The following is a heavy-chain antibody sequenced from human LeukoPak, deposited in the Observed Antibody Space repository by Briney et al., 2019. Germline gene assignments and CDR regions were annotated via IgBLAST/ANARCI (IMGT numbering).Heavy chain of an antibody. J-gene: IGHJ2*01. CDR3: ARDAGYESNGSPYSYFDL. Sequence: GASVKVSCKASGYTFTSYYMHWVRQAPGQGLEWMGIINPSGGSTSYAQKFQGRVTLTADKSTTTVFMELSSLRSEDTAVYYCARDAGYESNGSPYSYFDLWGRGTLVTVSS. CDR2: INPSGGST. CDR1: GYTFTSYY. V-gene: IGHV1-46*01. D-gene: IGHD2-8*01.